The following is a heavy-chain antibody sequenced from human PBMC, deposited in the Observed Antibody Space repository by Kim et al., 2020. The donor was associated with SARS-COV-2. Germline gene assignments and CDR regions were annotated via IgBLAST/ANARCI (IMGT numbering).Heavy chain of an antibody. J-gene: IGHJ3*02. Sequence: GGSLRLSCVGSGFSYSNYAMTWVRQAPGKGLEWVASISGGDSITYYADSVKGRFTISKDNYRNTLYLQMNSLRADDTALYYCAKSVVWLAFDIWGQGT. V-gene: IGHV3-23*01. CDR1: GFSYSNYA. CDR2: ISGGDSIT. D-gene: IGHD2-8*02. CDR3: AKSVVWLAFDI.